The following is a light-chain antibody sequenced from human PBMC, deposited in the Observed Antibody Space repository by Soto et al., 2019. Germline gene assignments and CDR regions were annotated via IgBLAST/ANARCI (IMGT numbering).Light chain of an antibody. CDR3: QQYDNWPQT. CDR1: QSVSSY. J-gene: IGKJ1*01. Sequence: EIVLTQSPATLSLSPGERATLSCRASQSVSSYLAWYQQKPGQAPRLLIYGASTRATGIPARFSGRGSGTEFTLTISSLQSVDLAVYYCQQYDNWPQTFGQGTKLDIK. CDR2: GAS. V-gene: IGKV3-15*01.